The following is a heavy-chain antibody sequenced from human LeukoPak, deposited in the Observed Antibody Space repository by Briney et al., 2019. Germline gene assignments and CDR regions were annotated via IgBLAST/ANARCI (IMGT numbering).Heavy chain of an antibody. Sequence: PGGSLRLSCAVSGFTVSSKYMSWVRQAPGKGLEWVSAISGSGGSTYYADSVKGRFTISRDNSKNTLYLQMNSLRAEDTAVYYCAKGHSSGWYSPFDYWGQGTLVTVSS. CDR1: GFTVSSKY. J-gene: IGHJ4*02. CDR3: AKGHSSGWYSPFDY. CDR2: ISGSGGST. D-gene: IGHD6-19*01. V-gene: IGHV3-23*01.